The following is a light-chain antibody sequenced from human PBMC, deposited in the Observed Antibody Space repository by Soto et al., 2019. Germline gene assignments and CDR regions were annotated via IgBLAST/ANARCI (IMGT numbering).Light chain of an antibody. J-gene: IGKJ1*01. V-gene: IGKV3-11*01. CDR2: DAS. CDR3: QQRSNWT. CDR1: QSVSSN. Sequence: EIVMTQSPATLSVSPGERATLSCRASQSVSSNLAWYQQKPGQAPRLLIYDASNGATGIPARFSGSGSGTDFTLTISSLEPEDFAVYYCQQRSNWTFGQGTKVDNK.